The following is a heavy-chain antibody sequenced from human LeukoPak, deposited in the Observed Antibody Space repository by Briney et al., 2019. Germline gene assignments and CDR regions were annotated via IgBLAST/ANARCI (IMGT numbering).Heavy chain of an antibody. V-gene: IGHV3-30*04. CDR3: ASLYEVDIVATIRGVWDY. D-gene: IGHD5-12*01. J-gene: IGHJ4*02. CDR1: GFTCSSYA. CDR2: ISYDGSNK. Sequence: PGGSLRLSCAASGFTCSSYAMHWVRQAPGKGLEWVAVISYDGSNKYYADSVKGRFTISRDNSKNTLYLQMNSLRAEDTAVYYCASLYEVDIVATIRGVWDYWGQGTLVTVSS.